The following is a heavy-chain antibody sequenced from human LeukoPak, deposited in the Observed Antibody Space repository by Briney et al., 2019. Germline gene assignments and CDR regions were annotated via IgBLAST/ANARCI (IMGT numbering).Heavy chain of an antibody. V-gene: IGHV4-34*01. CDR3: ARVGLYCSGGSCYPDYFDY. J-gene: IGHJ4*02. Sequence: PSETLSLTCAVYGGSFSGYYWSWIRQPPGKGLEWIGEINHSGSTYYNPSLKSRVTISVDRSKNQFSLKLSSVTAADTAVYYCARVGLYCSGGSCYPDYFDYWGQGTLVTVSS. CDR2: INHSGST. CDR1: GGSFSGYY. D-gene: IGHD2-15*01.